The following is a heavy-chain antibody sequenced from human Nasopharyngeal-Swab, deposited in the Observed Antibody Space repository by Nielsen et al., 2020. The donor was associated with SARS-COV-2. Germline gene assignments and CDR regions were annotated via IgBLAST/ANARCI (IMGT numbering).Heavy chain of an antibody. J-gene: IGHJ6*03. D-gene: IGHD2-2*01. CDR3: ARGKEGVVPAALGMVFYYYYYMDV. V-gene: IGHV4-34*01. CDR1: GGSFSGYY. Sequence: SDTLSLTCAVYGGSFSGYYWSWIRQLPGKGLEWIGEINHSGSPNYNPSLKSRVTISVDTSKNQFSLKLSSVTAADTAVYYCARGKEGVVPAALGMVFYYYYYMDVWGKGTTVTVSS. CDR2: INHSGSP.